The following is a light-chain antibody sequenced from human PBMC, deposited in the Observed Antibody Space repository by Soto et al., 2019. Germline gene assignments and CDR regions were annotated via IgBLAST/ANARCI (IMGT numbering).Light chain of an antibody. CDR3: CSYAGSSTFAV. V-gene: IGLV2-23*02. Sequence: QPVLTQPASVSGSPGQSITISCTGTSSDVGSYNLVSWYQQHPGKVPKLMIYENSKRPSGVSNRFSGSKSGNTASLTISGLQAEDEADYYCCSYAGSSTFAVFGGGTKVTVL. J-gene: IGLJ2*01. CDR1: SSDVGSYNL. CDR2: ENS.